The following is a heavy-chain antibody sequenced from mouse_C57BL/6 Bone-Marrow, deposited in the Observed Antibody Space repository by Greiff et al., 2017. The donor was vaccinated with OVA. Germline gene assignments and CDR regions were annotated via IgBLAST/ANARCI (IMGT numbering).Heavy chain of an antibody. J-gene: IGHJ4*01. D-gene: IGHD1-1*01. CDR3: AREGHYYGSKGGRGDY. V-gene: IGHV1-72*01. Sequence: QVQLQQPGAELVKPGASVKLSCKASGYTFTSYWMHWVKQRPGRGLEWIGRIDPNSGGTKYNEKFKSKATLTVDKPSSTAYMQLSSLTSEDSAVYYCAREGHYYGSKGGRGDYWGQGTSVTVSS. CDR2: IDPNSGGT. CDR1: GYTFTSYW.